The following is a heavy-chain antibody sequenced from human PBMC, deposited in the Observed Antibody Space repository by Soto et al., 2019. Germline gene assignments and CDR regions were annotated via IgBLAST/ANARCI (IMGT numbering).Heavy chain of an antibody. J-gene: IGHJ4*02. CDR1: GYTFTSYD. CDR3: LHRGAYCSGGSCRFFDY. Sequence: ASVKVSCKASGYTFTSYDINWVRQATGQGLEWMGWMNPNSGDTGYAQKFQGRVTMTRNTSISTAYMELSSLRSEDTAVYYCLHRGAYCSGGSCRFFDYWGQGTLVTVSS. CDR2: MNPNSGDT. D-gene: IGHD2-15*01. V-gene: IGHV1-8*01.